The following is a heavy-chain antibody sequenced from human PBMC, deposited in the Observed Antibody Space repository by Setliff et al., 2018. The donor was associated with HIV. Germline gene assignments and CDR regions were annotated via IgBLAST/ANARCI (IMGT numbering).Heavy chain of an antibody. Sequence: SETLSLTCTVSGGSISSYYWSWIRQPPGKGLEWIGYIYYSGSTNYNPSLKSRVTISVDTSKNQFSLKLSSVTAADTAVYYCARHSITLVVGVPERDDAFDIWGQGTMVT. CDR2: IYYSGST. CDR1: GGSISSYY. D-gene: IGHD3-22*01. CDR3: ARHSITLVVGVPERDDAFDI. J-gene: IGHJ3*02. V-gene: IGHV4-59*08.